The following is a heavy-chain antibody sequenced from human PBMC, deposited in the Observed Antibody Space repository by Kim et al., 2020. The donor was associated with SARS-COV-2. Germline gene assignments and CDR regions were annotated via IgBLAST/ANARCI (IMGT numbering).Heavy chain of an antibody. V-gene: IGHV3-9*01. Sequence: GGSLRLSCAASGFTFDDYAMHWVRQAPRKGLEWVSGISWNSGSIGYADSVKGRFTISRDNAKNSLYLQMNSLRAEDTALYYCAKDIGYSSGSIDYWGQGTLVTVSS. CDR3: AKDIGYSSGSIDY. CDR2: ISWNSGSI. CDR1: GFTFDDYA. D-gene: IGHD6-19*01. J-gene: IGHJ4*02.